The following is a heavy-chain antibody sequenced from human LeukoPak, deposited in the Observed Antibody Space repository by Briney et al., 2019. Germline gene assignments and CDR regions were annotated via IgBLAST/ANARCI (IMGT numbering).Heavy chain of an antibody. CDR2: ITSNGGST. V-gene: IGHV3-64*01. Sequence: GGSLRLSCAASGFTFSNYAIHWVRQAPGKGLQYVSGITSNGGSTYYANSVKGRFIISRDNSKNTLYLQMGSLRPEDMAVYYCARWYNSLDVWGQGITVTVSS. CDR1: GFTFSNYA. J-gene: IGHJ6*02. CDR3: ARWYNSLDV. D-gene: IGHD1-1*01.